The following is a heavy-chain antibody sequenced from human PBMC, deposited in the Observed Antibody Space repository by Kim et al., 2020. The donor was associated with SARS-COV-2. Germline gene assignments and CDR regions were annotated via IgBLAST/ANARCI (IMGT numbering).Heavy chain of an antibody. V-gene: IGHV3-21*01. CDR1: GFFFGNYT. Sequence: GGSLRLSCSGSGFFFGNYTMNWVRQAPGKGLEWVSSISSDSTDIKYADSVKGRFTISRDNSKNSLDLQMTSLRVEDTAVYYCSRDRFSAIEGGLSFSYMDVWGGGASVPISS. D-gene: IGHD5-12*01. CDR2: ISSDSTDI. CDR3: SRDRFSAIEGGLSFSYMDV. J-gene: IGHJ6*03.